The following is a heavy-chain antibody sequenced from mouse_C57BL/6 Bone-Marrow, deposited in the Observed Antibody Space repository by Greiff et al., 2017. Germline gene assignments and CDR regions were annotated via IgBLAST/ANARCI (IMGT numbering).Heavy chain of an antibody. V-gene: IGHV1-50*01. J-gene: IGHJ2*01. CDR1: GYTFTSYW. CDR3: ARLYYSAY. CDR2: IDPSDSYT. D-gene: IGHD2-12*01. Sequence: VQLQQPRAELVKPGASVTLSCKASGYTFTSYWMQWVKQRPGQGLEWIGEIDPSDSYTNYNQKFKGKATLTVDTTSSTAYMQLSSLTSEDSAVYYCARLYYSAYWGQGTTLTVSS.